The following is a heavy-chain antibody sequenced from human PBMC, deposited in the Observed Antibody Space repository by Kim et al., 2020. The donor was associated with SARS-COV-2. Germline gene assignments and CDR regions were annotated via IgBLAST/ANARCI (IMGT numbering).Heavy chain of an antibody. CDR2: ISSSGSTI. D-gene: IGHD6-13*01. CDR1: GFTFSDYY. V-gene: IGHV3-11*04. CDR3: ARDAAAGTAYAEYFQH. Sequence: GGSLRLSCAASGFTFSDYYMSWIRQAPGKGLEWVSYISSSGSTIYYADSVKGRFTISRDNAKNSLYLQMNSLRAEDTAVYYCARDAAAGTAYAEYFQHWGQGTLVTVSS. J-gene: IGHJ1*01.